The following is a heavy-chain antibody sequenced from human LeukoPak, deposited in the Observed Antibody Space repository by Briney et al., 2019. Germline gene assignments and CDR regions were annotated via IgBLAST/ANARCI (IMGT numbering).Heavy chain of an antibody. CDR1: GGSFSDYY. D-gene: IGHD3-22*01. CDR3: SRERLFHYYDSRGYDAFDI. J-gene: IGHJ3*02. CDR2: INHSGST. V-gene: IGHV4-34*01. Sequence: PSETLSLTCAVYGGSFSDYYWSWIRQPPGKGLEWIGEINHSGSTNYYPSLKSRVTVSVDTSKNQFSLKLSSVTAADTAVYYCSRERLFHYYDSRGYDAFDIWGQGTMVTVSS.